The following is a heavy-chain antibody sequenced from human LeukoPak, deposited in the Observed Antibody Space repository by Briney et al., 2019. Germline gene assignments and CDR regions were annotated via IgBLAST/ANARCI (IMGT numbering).Heavy chain of an antibody. CDR3: ARAYGMDV. J-gene: IGHJ6*02. CDR2: ISYDGSNK. Sequence: GGSLRLSCAASGFTFSSYGMHWVRQAPGKGLEWVAVISYDGSNKYYADSVKGRFTISRDNSKNTLYLQMNSLRAEDTAVYYCARAYGMDVWGQGTTVTVSS. V-gene: IGHV3-30*03. CDR1: GFTFSSYG.